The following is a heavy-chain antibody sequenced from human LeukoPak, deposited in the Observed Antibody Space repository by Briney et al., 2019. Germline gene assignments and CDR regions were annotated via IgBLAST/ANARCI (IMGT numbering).Heavy chain of an antibody. CDR2: IIPIFGTA. CDR1: GGTFSNYA. CDR3: ARDRGTLGYYYGSGSYPFDY. Sequence: SVKVSCKASGGTFSNYAINWVRQAPGQGLEWLGGIIPIFGTANYAQKFQSRLTITADESTSTAYMELSSLRSEDTAVYYCARDRGTLGYYYGSGSYPFDYWGQGTLVTVSS. J-gene: IGHJ4*02. V-gene: IGHV1-69*13. D-gene: IGHD3-10*01.